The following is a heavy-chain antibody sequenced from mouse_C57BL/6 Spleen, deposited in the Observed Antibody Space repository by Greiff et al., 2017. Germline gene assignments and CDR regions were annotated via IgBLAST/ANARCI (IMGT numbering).Heavy chain of an antibody. Sequence: EVQLQQSGAELVRPGASVKLSCTASGFNIKDYYMHWVKQRPEQGLEWIGRIDPEDGDTEYAPKFQGKATMTADTSSNTAYLPLSSLTSEDTAVYYCTTGSSLYYFDYWGQGTTLTVSS. J-gene: IGHJ2*01. V-gene: IGHV14-1*01. CDR1: GFNIKDYY. CDR3: TTGSSLYYFDY. D-gene: IGHD1-1*01. CDR2: IDPEDGDT.